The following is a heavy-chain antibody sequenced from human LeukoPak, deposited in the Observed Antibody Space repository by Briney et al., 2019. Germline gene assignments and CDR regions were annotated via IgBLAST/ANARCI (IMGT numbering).Heavy chain of an antibody. CDR2: TVSSSSII. Sequence: GGSLRLSCAASTFNLTNFGMSWVRQAPGKGLEWVSYTVSSSSIIYCADSVKGRFIISRDNAKNCLYLQMNSLRAEDTALYYCVKGAGYYYDSRFDYWGQGTLVTVSS. J-gene: IGHJ4*02. D-gene: IGHD3-22*01. CDR1: TFNLTNFG. V-gene: IGHV3-48*04. CDR3: VKGAGYYYDSRFDY.